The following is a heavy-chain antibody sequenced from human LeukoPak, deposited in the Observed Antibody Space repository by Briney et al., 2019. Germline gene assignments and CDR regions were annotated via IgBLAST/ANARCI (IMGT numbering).Heavy chain of an antibody. D-gene: IGHD6-13*01. CDR2: IYYSGST. Sequence: SETLSLTCTVSGGSISSYYWSWIRQPPGKGLEWIGYIYYSGSTNYNPSLKSRVTISVDTSKNQFSLKLSSVTAADTAVYYCARGVGSSYFDYWGQGTLVTVSS. CDR1: GGSISSYY. V-gene: IGHV4-59*01. CDR3: ARGVGSSYFDY. J-gene: IGHJ4*02.